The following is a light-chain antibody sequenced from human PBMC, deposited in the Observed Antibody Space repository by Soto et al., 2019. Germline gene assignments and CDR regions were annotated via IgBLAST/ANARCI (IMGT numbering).Light chain of an antibody. J-gene: IGLJ1*01. CDR1: SSDVGGYNS. V-gene: IGLV2-14*01. CDR2: EVS. CDR3: SSYTTSSTLLYV. Sequence: QSALTQPASVSGSPGQSITISCTGTSSDVGGYNSVSWYQQHPGKAPKLMIYEVSNRPSGVSNRFSGSKSGNTSCLTISGLQAVDEADYYCSSYTTSSTLLYVFGTWNKVTVL.